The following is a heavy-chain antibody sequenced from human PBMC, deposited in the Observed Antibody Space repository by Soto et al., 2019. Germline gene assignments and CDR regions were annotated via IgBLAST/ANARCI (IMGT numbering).Heavy chain of an antibody. D-gene: IGHD3-16*02. V-gene: IGHV1-69*01. CDR1: GDTDTNYV. Sequence: QVQLVQSGAEVKKPGSSVKVSCKASGDTDTNYVISWVRQAPGQGLEWMGGIFPKFGTTYSAQKLQDRLTITADGSTSTVYMQLSSLRLDDTAVYYCEAEMTFGKLSVVWGQWTTVTVSS. CDR2: IFPKFGTT. CDR3: EAEMTFGKLSVV. J-gene: IGHJ6*02.